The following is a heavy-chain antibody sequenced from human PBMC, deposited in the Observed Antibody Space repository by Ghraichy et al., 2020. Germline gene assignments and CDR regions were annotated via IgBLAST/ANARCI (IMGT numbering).Heavy chain of an antibody. V-gene: IGHV3-48*02. D-gene: IGHD2-2*01. CDR2: ISSSSSTI. CDR1: GFTFSSYS. J-gene: IGHJ2*01. Sequence: GGSLRLSCAASGFTFSSYSMNWVRQAPGKGLEWVSYISSSSSTIYYADSVKGRFTISRDNAKNSLYLQMNSLRDEDTAVYYCARPDCSSTSCHQYWYFDLWGRGTLVTVSS. CDR3: ARPDCSSTSCHQYWYFDL.